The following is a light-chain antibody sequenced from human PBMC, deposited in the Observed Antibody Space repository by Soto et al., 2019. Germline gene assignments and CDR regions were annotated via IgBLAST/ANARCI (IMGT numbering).Light chain of an antibody. V-gene: IGLV2-14*01. Sequence: QSVLTQPASVSGSPGQSITISCTGTSSDVGGYNYVSWYQQHPGKAPKFMIYDVSNRPPGVSNRFSGSKSGNTASLTISGLQAEDEAEYYCSSYTTSNTRQIVFGTGTKVTVL. CDR1: SSDVGGYNY. J-gene: IGLJ1*01. CDR2: DVS. CDR3: SSYTTSNTRQIV.